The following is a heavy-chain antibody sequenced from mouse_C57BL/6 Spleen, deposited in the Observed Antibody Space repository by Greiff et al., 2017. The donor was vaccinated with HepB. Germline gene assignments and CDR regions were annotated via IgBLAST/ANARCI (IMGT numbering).Heavy chain of an antibody. Sequence: QVQLQQSGPELVKPGASVKISCKASGYSFTSYYIHWVKQRPGQGLEWIGWIYPGSGNTKYNEKFKGKATLTADTSSSTAYMQLSSLTSEDSAVYYGARSLWLRREGHYAMDYWGQGTSVTVSS. CDR3: ARSLWLRREGHYAMDY. CDR1: GYSFTSYY. D-gene: IGHD2-2*01. V-gene: IGHV1-66*01. CDR2: IYPGSGNT. J-gene: IGHJ4*01.